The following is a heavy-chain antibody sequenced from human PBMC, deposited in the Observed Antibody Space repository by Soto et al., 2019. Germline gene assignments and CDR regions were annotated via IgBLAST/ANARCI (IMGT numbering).Heavy chain of an antibody. CDR1: AGSISSSSYY. Sequence: QLQLQESGPGLVKPSETLSLSCTVSAGSISSSSYYCAWIRQPPGKGLEWIGTMSHSGSTQYNPSLKSRVTISVDTSNNQLSLKLTSVTAADTAVYYCARRADSSGWAYAYWGQGTLVTVSS. CDR3: ARRADSSGWAYAY. V-gene: IGHV4-39*01. J-gene: IGHJ4*02. D-gene: IGHD6-19*01. CDR2: MSHSGST.